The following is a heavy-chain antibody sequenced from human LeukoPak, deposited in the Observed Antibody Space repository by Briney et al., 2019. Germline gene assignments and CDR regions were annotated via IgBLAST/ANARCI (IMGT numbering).Heavy chain of an antibody. CDR3: AKEALYSSSYPYYFDY. V-gene: IGHV3-23*01. CDR2: ISGSGGST. CDR1: GFTFSSYS. D-gene: IGHD6-13*01. Sequence: GGSLRLSCAASGFTFSSYSMNWVRQAPGKGLEWVSAISGSGGSTYYADSVKGRFTISRDNSKNTLYLQMNSLRAEDTAVYYCAKEALYSSSYPYYFDYWGQGTLVTVSS. J-gene: IGHJ4*02.